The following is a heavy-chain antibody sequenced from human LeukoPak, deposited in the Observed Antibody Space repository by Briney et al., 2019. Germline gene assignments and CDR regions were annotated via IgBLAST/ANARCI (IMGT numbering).Heavy chain of an antibody. CDR3: ASLHGPSNYCSSTSCYTDDY. CDR2: ISYDGSNK. Sequence: KTGGSLRLSCAASGFTFSSYAMHWARQAPGKGLEWVAVISYDGSNKYYADSVKGRFTISRDNSKNTLYLQMNSLRAEDTAVYYCASLHGPSNYCSSTSCYTDDYWGQGTLVTVSS. CDR1: GFTFSSYA. J-gene: IGHJ4*02. V-gene: IGHV3-30-3*01. D-gene: IGHD2-2*02.